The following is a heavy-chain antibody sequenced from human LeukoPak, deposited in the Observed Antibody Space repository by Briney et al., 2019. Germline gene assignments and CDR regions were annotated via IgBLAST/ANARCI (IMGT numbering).Heavy chain of an antibody. Sequence: SETLSLTCTVSGGSISSYYWSWIRQPPGKGLGWIGYIYYSGSTNYNPSLKSRVTISVDTSKNQFSLKLSSVTAADTAVYYCARSGEDYGDYVGYFDLWGRGTLVTVSS. V-gene: IGHV4-59*01. J-gene: IGHJ2*01. CDR3: ARSGEDYGDYVGYFDL. D-gene: IGHD4-17*01. CDR2: IYYSGST. CDR1: GGSISSYY.